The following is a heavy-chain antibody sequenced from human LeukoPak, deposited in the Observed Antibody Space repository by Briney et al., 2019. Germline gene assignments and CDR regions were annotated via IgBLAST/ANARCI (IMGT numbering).Heavy chain of an antibody. J-gene: IGHJ4*02. D-gene: IGHD2/OR15-2a*01. V-gene: IGHV3-23*01. CDR3: AKSCNSGNCYYNY. CDR1: GFSLLPHA. Sequence: PGGSLRLSCTASGFSLLPHAMNWIRQAPEKGLEWVSGISGSGSSTYYADSVKGRFTISRDNSENTLSLQMNSLRADDTAIYYCAKSCNSGNCYYNYWGQGTLVTVSS. CDR2: ISGSGSST.